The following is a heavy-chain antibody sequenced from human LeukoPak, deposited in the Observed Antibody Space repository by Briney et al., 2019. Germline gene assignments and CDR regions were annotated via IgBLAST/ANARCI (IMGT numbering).Heavy chain of an antibody. CDR3: ARPRIDDGGLGYFDY. D-gene: IGHD4-23*01. CDR1: GFTFSSYE. V-gene: IGHV3-48*03. Sequence: GGSLRLSCAASGFTFSSYEMNWVRQAPGKGREWVSYISSSGRTIYYADSVKGRFTLSRDNAKSSLYLQMNSLRAEDTAVYYCARPRIDDGGLGYFDYWGQGALVTVSS. J-gene: IGHJ4*02. CDR2: ISSSGRTI.